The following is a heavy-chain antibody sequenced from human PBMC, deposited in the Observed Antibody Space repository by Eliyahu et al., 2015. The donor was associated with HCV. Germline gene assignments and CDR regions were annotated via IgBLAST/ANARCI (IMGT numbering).Heavy chain of an antibody. D-gene: IGHD6-19*01. V-gene: IGHV6-1*01. Sequence: QVQLQQSGPGLVKPSQTLSLTCXXXGDXXSSNSAAWNWIRXSPSRGLEWLGRTYYRSKWYNDYALSLKXRITINADTSKNQFSLHLNSVTPDDTAVYYCARDPSQWLVFDPWGQGTLVTVSS. CDR3: ARDPSQWLVFDP. J-gene: IGHJ5*02. CDR2: TYYRSKWYN. CDR1: GDXXSSNSAA.